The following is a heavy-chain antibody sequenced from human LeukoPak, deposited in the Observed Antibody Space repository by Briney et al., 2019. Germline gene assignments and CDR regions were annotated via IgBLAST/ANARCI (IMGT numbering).Heavy chain of an antibody. CDR3: AKETKKGKTWIQLWTYFDY. CDR1: GFTFSSYA. D-gene: IGHD5-18*01. Sequence: GGSLRLSCAASGFTFSSYAMSWVRQAPGKGLEWVSAISGSGGSTYYADSVKGRFTISRGNSKNTLYLQMNSLRAEDTAVYYCAKETKKGKTWIQLWTYFDYWGQGTLVTVSS. CDR2: ISGSGGST. J-gene: IGHJ4*02. V-gene: IGHV3-23*01.